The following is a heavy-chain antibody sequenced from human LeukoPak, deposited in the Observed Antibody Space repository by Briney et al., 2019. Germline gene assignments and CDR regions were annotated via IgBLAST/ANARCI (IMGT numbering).Heavy chain of an antibody. V-gene: IGHV1-2*04. Sequence: ASVKVSCKASGYTFTGYYMHWVRQAPGQGLEWMGWINPNSGGTIYAQKFQGWVTMTRDTSISTAYMELSSLRSEDTAVYYCATSINCSGGSCYSGYYYYYGMDVWGQGTTVTVSS. D-gene: IGHD2-15*01. CDR3: ATSINCSGGSCYSGYYYYYGMDV. CDR1: GYTFTGYY. CDR2: INPNSGGT. J-gene: IGHJ6*02.